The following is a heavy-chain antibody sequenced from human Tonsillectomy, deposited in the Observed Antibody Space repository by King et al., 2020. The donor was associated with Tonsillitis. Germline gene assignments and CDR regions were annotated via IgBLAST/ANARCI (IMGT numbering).Heavy chain of an antibody. J-gene: IGHJ6*02. CDR1: GYTFTGYY. Sequence: QLVQSGAEVKKPGASVNVSCKASGYTFTGYYMHWVRQAPGQGPEWMGWINPKRGGTNYAQKFQGRVTMTRDTSISTVYMELNSLGSDDTAVYYCAKVGGSGGYYYGLDVWGQGTTVTVS. D-gene: IGHD1-26*01. CDR3: AKVGGSGGYYYGLDV. CDR2: INPKRGGT. V-gene: IGHV1-2*02.